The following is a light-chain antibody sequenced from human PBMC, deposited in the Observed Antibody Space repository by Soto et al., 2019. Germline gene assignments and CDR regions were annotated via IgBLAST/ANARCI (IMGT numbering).Light chain of an antibody. Sequence: GDRVPITCRASQRISSWLAWYQQKPGKAPKLLIYDASSLESGVPSRFSGSGSGTEFTLTISSLQPDDFATYYSQQYNRYDGTGGQGPKVEI. CDR3: QQYNRYDGT. CDR2: DAS. V-gene: IGKV1-5*01. J-gene: IGKJ1*01. CDR1: QRISSW.